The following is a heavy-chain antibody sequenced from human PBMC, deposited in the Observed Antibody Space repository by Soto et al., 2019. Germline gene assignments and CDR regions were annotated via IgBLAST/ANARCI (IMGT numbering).Heavy chain of an antibody. D-gene: IGHD3-22*01. CDR3: AIYYESSCYYFRFVV. CDR2: ISAYNGNT. Sequence: ASVKVSCKASGYTFTGYGISWVRQAPGQGLEWMGWISAYNGNTNYAQKLQGRVTMTTDTSTSTAYMELRSLRSDDTAVYYCAIYYESSCYYFRFVVWGQGTLGTGSS. V-gene: IGHV1-18*01. J-gene: IGHJ4*01. CDR1: GYTFTGYG.